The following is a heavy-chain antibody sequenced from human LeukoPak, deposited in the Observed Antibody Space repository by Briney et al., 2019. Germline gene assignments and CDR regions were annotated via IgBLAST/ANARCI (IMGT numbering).Heavy chain of an antibody. D-gene: IGHD1-26*01. J-gene: IGHJ5*02. CDR1: GGSISSYY. CDR2: IYYSGST. Sequence: SETLSLTCTVSGGSISSYYWSWIRQPPGKGLEWIGYIYYSGSTNYNPSPKSRVTISVDTSKNQFSLKLSSVTAADTAVYYCARQWELRGWFDPWGQGTPVTVSS. V-gene: IGHV4-59*08. CDR3: ARQWELRGWFDP.